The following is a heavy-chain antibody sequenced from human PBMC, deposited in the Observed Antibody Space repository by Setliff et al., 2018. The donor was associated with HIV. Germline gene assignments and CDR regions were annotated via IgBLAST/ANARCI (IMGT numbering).Heavy chain of an antibody. V-gene: IGHV1-8*01. CDR1: GYTFTSYD. CDR3: ARGLAVAGKSYYSYYYMDV. CDR2: MNPNSGNT. J-gene: IGHJ6*03. Sequence: ASVKVSCKASGYTFTSYDINWVRQATGQGLELMGWMNPNSGNTGYAQKFQGRVTMTRNTSISTAYMELSSLRSEDTAVYYCARGLAVAGKSYYSYYYMDVWGKGTTVTVSS. D-gene: IGHD6-19*01.